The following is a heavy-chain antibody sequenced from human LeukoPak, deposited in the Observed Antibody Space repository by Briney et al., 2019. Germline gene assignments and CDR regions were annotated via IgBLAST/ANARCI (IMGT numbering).Heavy chain of an antibody. Sequence: GGSLRLSCAASGFTFSSYGMHWVRQAPGKGLEWVAVIWYDGSNKYYADSVKGRFTISRDNSKNTLYLQMSSLRAEDTAVYYCARDQRRYCSSTSCYGAIDYWGQGTLVTVSS. CDR3: ARDQRRYCSSTSCYGAIDY. CDR1: GFTFSSYG. J-gene: IGHJ4*02. V-gene: IGHV3-33*01. CDR2: IWYDGSNK. D-gene: IGHD2-2*01.